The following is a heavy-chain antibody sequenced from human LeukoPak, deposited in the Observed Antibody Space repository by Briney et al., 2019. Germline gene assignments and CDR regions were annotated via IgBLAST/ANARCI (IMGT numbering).Heavy chain of an antibody. CDR1: GGTFSSYA. CDR3: ARDRIAPAGIEIDY. CDR2: IIPILGIA. D-gene: IGHD6-13*01. J-gene: IGHJ4*02. V-gene: IGHV1-69*04. Sequence: SVKVSCKASGGTFSSYAISWVRQAPGQGLEWMGRIIPILGIANYAQKFQGRVTITADKSTSTAYMELSSLRSEDTAVYYCARDRIAPAGIEIDYWGQGTLVTVSS.